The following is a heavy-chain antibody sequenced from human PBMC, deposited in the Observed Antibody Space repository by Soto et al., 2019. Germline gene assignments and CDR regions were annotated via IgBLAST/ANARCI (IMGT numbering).Heavy chain of an antibody. CDR1: GFTFSSYW. V-gene: IGHV3-74*01. CDR3: ARGGIAVAGTSYYYYGMDA. CDR2: INSDGSST. Sequence: GGSLRLSCAASGFTFSSYWMHWVRQAPGKGLVWVSRINSDGSSTSYADSVKGRFTISRDDAKNTLYLQMNSLRAEDTAVYYCARGGIAVAGTSYYYYGMDAWGQGTTVTVSS. D-gene: IGHD6-19*01. J-gene: IGHJ6*02.